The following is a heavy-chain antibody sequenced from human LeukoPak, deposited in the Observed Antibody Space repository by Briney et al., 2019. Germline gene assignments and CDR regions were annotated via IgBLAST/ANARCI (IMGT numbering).Heavy chain of an antibody. CDR3: ARGPEYCSGGSCYPMGYFDY. D-gene: IGHD2-15*01. J-gene: IGHJ4*02. V-gene: IGHV1-2*02. CDR1: GYTFTGYY. Sequence: WASVKVSCKASGYTFTGYYMHWVRQAPGQGLEWMGWINPNSGGTNYAQKFQGRVTMTRDTSISTAYMELSRLRSDDTAVYYCARGPEYCSGGSCYPMGYFDYWGQGTLVTVSS. CDR2: INPNSGGT.